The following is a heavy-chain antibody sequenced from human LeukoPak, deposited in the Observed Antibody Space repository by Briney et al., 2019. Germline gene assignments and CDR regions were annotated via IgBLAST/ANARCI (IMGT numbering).Heavy chain of an antibody. CDR2: INHSGST. V-gene: IGHV4-34*01. Sequence: SETLSLTCAVYGGSFSGYYWSWIRPPPGKGLEWIGEINHSGSTNYSPSLKSRVTISVDTSKNQFSLKLSSMTAADTAVYYCARANSGWSINFDYWDQGTLVTVSS. J-gene: IGHJ4*02. CDR3: ARANSGWSINFDY. D-gene: IGHD6-19*01. CDR1: GGSFSGYY.